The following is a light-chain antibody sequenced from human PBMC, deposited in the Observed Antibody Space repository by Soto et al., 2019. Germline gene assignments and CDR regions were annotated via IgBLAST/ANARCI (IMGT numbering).Light chain of an antibody. V-gene: IGKV1-39*01. J-gene: IGKJ3*01. CDR1: QSIGIY. CDR3: QESLTSLGT. Sequence: DIRMTQSPSSLSESVGERVTISCRASQSIGIYLNWFQQKPGKAPKPLIYAASSLPTGIPSRFSGSGSGTDFTLTISSLQREDFATYFCQESLTSLGTFGPGTKVD. CDR2: AAS.